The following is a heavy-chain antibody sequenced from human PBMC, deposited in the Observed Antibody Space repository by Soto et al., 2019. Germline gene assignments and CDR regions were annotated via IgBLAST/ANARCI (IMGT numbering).Heavy chain of an antibody. V-gene: IGHV4-30-4*01. CDR2: IYYSGST. J-gene: IGHJ4*02. CDR3: ARGGRFGELLHSRYYFDY. CDR1: GGSISSGDYY. D-gene: IGHD3-10*01. Sequence: QVQLQESGPGLVKPSQTLSLTCTVSGGSISSGDYYWSWIRQPPGKGLEWIGYIYYSGSTYYNPSLKSRVTISVDTSKNQFSLKLSSVTAADTAVYYCARGGRFGELLHSRYYFDYWGQGTLVTVSS.